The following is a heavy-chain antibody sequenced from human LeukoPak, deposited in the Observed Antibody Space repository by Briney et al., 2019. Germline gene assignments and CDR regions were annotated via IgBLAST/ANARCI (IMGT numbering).Heavy chain of an antibody. J-gene: IGHJ4*02. Sequence: ASVKVSCKASGYTFTSYYMHWVRQAPGQGLEWMGIINPSGGSTSYAQKFQGRVTMTRDTSTSTVYMELSSLRSEDTAVYYCARDSAAQGSTRRFDYWGQGTLVTVSS. V-gene: IGHV1-46*01. D-gene: IGHD2-2*01. CDR1: GYTFTSYY. CDR2: INPSGGST. CDR3: ARDSAAQGSTRRFDY.